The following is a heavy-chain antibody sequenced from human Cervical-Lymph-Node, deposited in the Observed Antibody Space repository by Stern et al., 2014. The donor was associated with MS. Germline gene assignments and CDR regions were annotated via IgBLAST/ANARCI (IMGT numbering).Heavy chain of an antibody. Sequence: VQLVESGGGLVQPGGSLRLSCAASGFTFSSYSMNWVRLAPGKGLEWVSYISSSSSTIYYADSVKGRFTISRDNAKNSLYLQMNSLRAEDTAVYYCARNYPPNDYWGQGTLVTVSS. CDR3: ARNYPPNDY. J-gene: IGHJ4*02. V-gene: IGHV3-48*01. CDR2: ISSSSSTI. CDR1: GFTFSSYS. D-gene: IGHD1-7*01.